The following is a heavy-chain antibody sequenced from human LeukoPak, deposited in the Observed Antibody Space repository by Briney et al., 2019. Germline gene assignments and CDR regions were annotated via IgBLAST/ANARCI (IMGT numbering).Heavy chain of an antibody. CDR1: GFTFSSYT. J-gene: IGHJ4*02. CDR3: ARLFRVVVPAANTHFDY. CDR2: ISYDGSNK. D-gene: IGHD2-2*01. V-gene: IGHV3-30*04. Sequence: GGSLRLSCVASGFTFSSYTMSWVRQAAGKGLEWVAVISYDGSNKYYADSVKGRFTISRDNSKNTLYLQMNSLRAEDTAVYYCARLFRVVVPAANTHFDYWGQGTLVTVSS.